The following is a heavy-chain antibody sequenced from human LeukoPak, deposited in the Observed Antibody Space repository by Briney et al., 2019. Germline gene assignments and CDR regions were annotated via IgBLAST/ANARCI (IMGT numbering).Heavy chain of an antibody. CDR1: GFTFSSYD. V-gene: IGHV3-23*01. D-gene: IGHD3/OR15-3a*01. CDR3: SRAIGRTGYSVDY. J-gene: IGHJ4*02. CDR2: ITGSGGRT. Sequence: GGSLRLSCEASGFTFSSYDMNLVRQDPGTALEGVSAITGSGGRTYYAVPVKGRFTISQDNSKNQLYLQQNTLRAEHSADHYCSRAIGRTGYSVDYWGQGTLVSVSS.